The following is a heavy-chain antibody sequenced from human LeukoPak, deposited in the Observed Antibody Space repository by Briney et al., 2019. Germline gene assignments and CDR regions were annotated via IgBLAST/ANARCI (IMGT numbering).Heavy chain of an antibody. D-gene: IGHD4-17*01. Sequence: APVKVSCKASGYTFTSYDINWVRQATGQGLEWMGWMNPNSGNTGYAQKFQGRVTMTRNTSISTAYMELSSLRSEDTAVYYCARVFPYGDSCSHWGQGTLVTVSS. CDR1: GYTFTSYD. J-gene: IGHJ4*02. CDR3: ARVFPYGDSCSH. CDR2: MNPNSGNT. V-gene: IGHV1-8*01.